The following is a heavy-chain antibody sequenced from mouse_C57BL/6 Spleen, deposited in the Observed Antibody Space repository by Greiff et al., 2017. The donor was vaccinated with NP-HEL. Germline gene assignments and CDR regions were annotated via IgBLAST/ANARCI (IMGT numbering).Heavy chain of an antibody. V-gene: IGHV1-55*01. CDR2: IYPGSGST. J-gene: IGHJ3*01. CDR1: GYTFTSYW. D-gene: IGHD3-2*02. CDR3: ERRTSDSSGRGFAY. Sequence: VQLQQPGAELVKPGASVKMSCKASGYTFTSYWITWVKQRPGQGLEWIGDIYPGSGSTNYNEKFKSKATLTVDTSSSTAYMQLSSLTSEDSAVYYCERRTSDSSGRGFAYGGQGTLVTVSA.